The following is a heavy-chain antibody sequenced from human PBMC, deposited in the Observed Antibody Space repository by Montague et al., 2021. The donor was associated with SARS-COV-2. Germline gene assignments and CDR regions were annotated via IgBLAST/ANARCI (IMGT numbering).Heavy chain of an antibody. CDR2: VYYSGST. J-gene: IGHJ2*01. V-gene: IGHV4-59*12. D-gene: IGHD6-19*01. Sequence: SETLSLTCTVSGGSISSYYWNWIRQSPGKGLEWIGYVYYSGSTRYSPSLRGRVIISADTSKSQISLRLNSLSAADTAVYYCAGASGCFWQFDPWGRGTLVTVS. CDR1: GGSISSYY. CDR3: AGASGCFWQFDP.